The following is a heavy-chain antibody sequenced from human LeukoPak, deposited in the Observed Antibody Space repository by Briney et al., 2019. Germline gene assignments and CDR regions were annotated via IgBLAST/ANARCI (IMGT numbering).Heavy chain of an antibody. Sequence: PSETLSLTCTVSGGSISSSSYYWGWIHQPPGKGLEWIGSIYYSGSTYYNPSLKSRVTISVDTSKNQFSLKLNSVTAADTAGYYCARSRRGLIVGANYFDYWGQGTLVTVSS. D-gene: IGHD1-26*01. V-gene: IGHV4-39*07. CDR3: ARSRRGLIVGANYFDY. CDR2: IYYSGST. CDR1: GGSISSSSYY. J-gene: IGHJ4*02.